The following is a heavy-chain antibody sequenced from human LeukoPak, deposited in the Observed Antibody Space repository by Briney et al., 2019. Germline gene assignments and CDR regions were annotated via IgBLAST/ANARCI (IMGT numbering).Heavy chain of an antibody. CDR2: ISNSGRLI. D-gene: IGHD3-22*01. J-gene: IGHJ2*01. V-gene: IGHV3-11*01. CDR1: GFTFSDYY. Sequence: GGSLRLSCAASGFTFSDYYMSWIRQAPGKGLEWVSYISNSGRLIYYADSVKGRFTASRDNAKNSLYLQMNSLRADDTAVYYCARSSTADDSSGYYWFFALWGRGTLVTVSS. CDR3: ARSSTADDSSGYYWFFAL.